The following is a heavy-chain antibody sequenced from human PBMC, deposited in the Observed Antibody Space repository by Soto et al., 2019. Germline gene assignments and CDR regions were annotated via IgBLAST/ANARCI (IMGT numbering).Heavy chain of an antibody. CDR3: ARGAVAAGDFDY. V-gene: IGHV3-33*01. CDR1: GSALRTHG. Sequence: LRLSCAASGSALRTHGMHWVRQAPGKGLEWVAVIWGDESKKYYADSVKGRFTISKDNSKNTLFLQMNTLRVEDTAVYYCARGAVAAGDFDYWGQGTLVTVSS. J-gene: IGHJ4*02. D-gene: IGHD2-15*01. CDR2: IWGDESKK.